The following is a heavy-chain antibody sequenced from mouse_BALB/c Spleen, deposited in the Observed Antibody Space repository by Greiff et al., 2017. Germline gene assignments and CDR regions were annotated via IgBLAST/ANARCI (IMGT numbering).Heavy chain of an antibody. Sequence: VKLEESGAELARPGASVKLSCKASGYTFTDYYINWVKQRTGQGLEWIGEIYPGSGNTNYNEKFKGKATLTADKSSSTAYMQLSSLTSEDSAVYFCTRAYYYSSSCGVYWAQGTSVTVSS. D-gene: IGHD1-1*01. CDR1: GYTFTDYY. CDR2: IYPGSGNT. CDR3: TRAYYYSSSCGVY. V-gene: IGHV1-77*01. J-gene: IGHJ4*01.